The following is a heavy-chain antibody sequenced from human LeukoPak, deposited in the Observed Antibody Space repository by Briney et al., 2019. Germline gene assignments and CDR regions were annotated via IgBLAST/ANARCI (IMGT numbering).Heavy chain of an antibody. CDR2: ISYSGSA. Sequence: SETLSLTCTVSGGSISSSPYHWGWIRQPPGKGLDWIGSISYSGSAKYNPSLESRVIISVDTSKNQVSLKVRSVTAADTAVYYCARHLAYGGNAHFDSWGQGTLVTASS. V-gene: IGHV4-39*01. CDR3: ARHLAYGGNAHFDS. CDR1: GGSISSSPYH. D-gene: IGHD4-23*01. J-gene: IGHJ4*02.